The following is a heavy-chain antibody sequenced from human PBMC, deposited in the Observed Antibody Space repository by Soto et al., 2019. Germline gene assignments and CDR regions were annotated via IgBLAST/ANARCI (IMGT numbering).Heavy chain of an antibody. Sequence: GGSLRLSCAASGFTFSSYGMHWVRQAPGKGLEWVAVIWYDGSNKYYADSVKGRFTISRDNSKNTLYLQMNSLRAEDTAVYYCARDQVRGVIILYYYYGMDVWGQGTTVTV. V-gene: IGHV3-33*01. J-gene: IGHJ6*02. CDR2: IWYDGSNK. CDR3: ARDQVRGVIILYYYYGMDV. CDR1: GFTFSSYG. D-gene: IGHD3-10*01.